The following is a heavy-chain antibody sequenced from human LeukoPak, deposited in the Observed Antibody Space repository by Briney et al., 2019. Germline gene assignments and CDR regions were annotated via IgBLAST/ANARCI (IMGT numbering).Heavy chain of an antibody. CDR3: ARAPVIFGSGTQDAFDT. J-gene: IGHJ3*02. D-gene: IGHD3-10*01. CDR1: GFTFSNFV. CDR2: ISTSSIYK. Sequence: PGGSLRLSCAASGFTFSNFVMNWVRQAPGKGLEWVASISTSSIYKYYGDPVKGRFTISRDNSRNSAYLQMDSLSPEDTAVYYCARAPVIFGSGTQDAFDTWGQGTMVTVSS. V-gene: IGHV3-21*01.